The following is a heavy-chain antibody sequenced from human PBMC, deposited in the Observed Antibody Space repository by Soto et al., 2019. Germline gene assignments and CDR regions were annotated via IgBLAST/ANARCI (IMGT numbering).Heavy chain of an antibody. V-gene: IGHV3-13*01. CDR3: VRDQSRVVVVINGWFDP. D-gene: IGHD3-22*01. CDR1: GFPFSGLD. CDR2: IGTADDT. J-gene: IGHJ5*02. Sequence: QPGGSLRLSCEASGFPFSGLDMHWVRQPKGKPLEWVASIGTADDTYYAVSVKGRFTISRDNAKNTLYLQMNSLRAEDTAVYYCVRDQSRVVVVINGWFDPWGQGTQVTVSS.